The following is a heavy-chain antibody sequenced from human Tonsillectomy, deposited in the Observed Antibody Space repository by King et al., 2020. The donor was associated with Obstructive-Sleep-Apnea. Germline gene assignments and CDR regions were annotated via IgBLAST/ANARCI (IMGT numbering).Heavy chain of an antibody. CDR1: GGPISSSSHY. CDR3: AREKYSSRWSATEYFDL. D-gene: IGHD6-13*01. CDR2: FYYSGST. V-gene: IGHV4-39*07. J-gene: IGHJ2*01. Sequence: LQLQESGPGPVKPSETLSLTCTVSGGPISSSSHYWGWIRQPPGKGLEWIGSFYYSGSTYYNPSLKSRVTISVDTSKNQFSLKLNSVTAADTAVYYCAREKYSSRWSATEYFDLWGRGTLVTVSS.